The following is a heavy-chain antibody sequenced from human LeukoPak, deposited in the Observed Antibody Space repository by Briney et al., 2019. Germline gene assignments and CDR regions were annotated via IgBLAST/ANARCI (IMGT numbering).Heavy chain of an antibody. V-gene: IGHV4-59*01. Sequence: PSETLSLTCTVSGASIWSYYWTWIRQPPGKGLEWIGYIYYNGDTNYNPSLNSRVTMFVYTSKNQFSLEVTSVTTADTSVYFCVGAPNTYYFDYWGQGAPVAVSS. J-gene: IGHJ4*02. D-gene: IGHD2/OR15-2a*01. CDR2: IYYNGDT. CDR3: VGAPNTYYFDY. CDR1: GASIWSYY.